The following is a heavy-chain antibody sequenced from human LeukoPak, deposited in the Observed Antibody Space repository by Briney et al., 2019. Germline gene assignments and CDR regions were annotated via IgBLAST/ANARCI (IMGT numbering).Heavy chain of an antibody. CDR3: ARGRRRAARPASPRHYYSMDV. Sequence: SETLSLTCAVYGGSFSGYYWSWIRQPPGKGLEWIGEINHSGSTNYNPSLKSRVTISVDTSKNQFSLKLSSVTAADTAVYYCARGRRRAARPASPRHYYSMDVWGQGTTVTVSS. V-gene: IGHV4-34*01. CDR1: GGSFSGYY. CDR2: INHSGST. J-gene: IGHJ6*02. D-gene: IGHD6-6*01.